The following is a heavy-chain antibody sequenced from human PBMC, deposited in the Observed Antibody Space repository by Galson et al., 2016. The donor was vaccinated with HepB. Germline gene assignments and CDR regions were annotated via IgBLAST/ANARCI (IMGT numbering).Heavy chain of an antibody. J-gene: IGHJ3*02. D-gene: IGHD2-2*01. Sequence: TLSLTCTVSGDSVTSNSYYWSWIRQPAGKGLEWIGHIYTSGNTNYNPSLKSRISMSVDTSKNQFSLKLYSVTAADTAVYYCARPLIGTRGAFDIWGQGTMVTVSS. V-gene: IGHV4-61*09. CDR2: IYTSGNT. CDR3: ARPLIGTRGAFDI. CDR1: GDSVTSNSYY.